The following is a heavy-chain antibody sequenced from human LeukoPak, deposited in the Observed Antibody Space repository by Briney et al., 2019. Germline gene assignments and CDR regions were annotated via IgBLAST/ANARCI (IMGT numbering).Heavy chain of an antibody. CDR2: ISSSSSYI. CDR1: GFTFSSYR. Sequence: PGGSLRLSCAASGFTFSSYRMNWVRQAPGKGLEWVSSISSSSSYIYSADSMKGRFTISRDNAKNSLYLQMNSLRAEDTAVYYCARDSSPGYYDYVWGTYPRYWGQGTLVTVSS. J-gene: IGHJ4*02. D-gene: IGHD3-16*02. CDR3: ARDSSPGYYDYVWGTYPRY. V-gene: IGHV3-21*01.